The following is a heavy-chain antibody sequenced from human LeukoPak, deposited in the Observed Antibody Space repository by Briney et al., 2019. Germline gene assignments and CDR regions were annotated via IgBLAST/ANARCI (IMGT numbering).Heavy chain of an antibody. Sequence: PSETLSLTCAVYGGSFSGYYWSWIRQPPGKGLEWIGEINHSGSTNYNPSLKSRVTISVDTSKNQFSLKLSSVTAADTAVYYCARARYYDFWSGYYRSSRYGMDVWGQGTTVTVSS. CDR3: ARARYYDFWSGYYRSSRYGMDV. J-gene: IGHJ6*02. CDR1: GGSFSGYY. V-gene: IGHV4-34*01. D-gene: IGHD3-3*01. CDR2: INHSGST.